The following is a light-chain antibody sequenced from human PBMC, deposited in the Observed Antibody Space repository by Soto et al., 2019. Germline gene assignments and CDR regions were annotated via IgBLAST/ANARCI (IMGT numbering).Light chain of an antibody. CDR3: QQYGSSPRT. Sequence: EIVLTQSPDTLSLPPGERATLSCRANQSVSSNFLAWYQQKPGQAPRLLISGASNRATGIPDRFSGSGSGTDFTLTISRLEPEDFAVYYCQQYGSSPRTFGQGNKVDIK. J-gene: IGKJ1*01. CDR2: GAS. CDR1: QSVSSNF. V-gene: IGKV3-20*01.